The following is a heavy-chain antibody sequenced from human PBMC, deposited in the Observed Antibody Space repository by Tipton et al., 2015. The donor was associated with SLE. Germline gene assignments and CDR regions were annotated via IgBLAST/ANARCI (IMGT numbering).Heavy chain of an antibody. Sequence: SLRLSCAASGFTFSNYWMNWVRQAPGKGLEWVANIKNDGTEKYYVDSVKGRFTISRDNAENSLYLQMNSLRAEDTAVYYCARGGYDFWSGYYPAEYFQHWGQGTLVTVSS. CDR3: ARGGYDFWSGYYPAEYFQH. J-gene: IGHJ1*01. D-gene: IGHD3-3*01. CDR2: IKNDGTEK. CDR1: GFTFSNYW. V-gene: IGHV3-7*01.